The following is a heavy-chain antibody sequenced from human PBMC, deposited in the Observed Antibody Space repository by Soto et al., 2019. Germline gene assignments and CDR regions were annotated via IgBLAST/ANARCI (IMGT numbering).Heavy chain of an antibody. D-gene: IGHD1-26*01. CDR1: GFTFSSYG. CDR2: IWYDGSNK. CDR3: ARDSTPEWEQTQSGVDY. J-gene: IGHJ4*02. Sequence: QVQLVESGGGVVQPGRSLRLSCAASGFTFSSYGMHWVRQAPGKGLEWVAVIWYDGSNKYYADSVKGRFTISRDNSKNTLYLQMSSLRAEDTAVYYCARDSTPEWEQTQSGVDYWGQGTLVTVSS. V-gene: IGHV3-33*01.